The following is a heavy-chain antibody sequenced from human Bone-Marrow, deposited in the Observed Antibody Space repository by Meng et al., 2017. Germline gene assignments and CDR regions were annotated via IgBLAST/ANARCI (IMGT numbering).Heavy chain of an antibody. V-gene: IGHV4-31*01. CDR1: GGSISSGGYY. Sequence: VQLQESGPGLVKPSQTLSLTCTVSGGSISSGGYYWSWICQHPGKGLEWIGYIYYSGSTYYNPSLKSLVTISVDTSKNQFSLKLSSVTAADTAVYYCAREASPEYYFDYWGQGTLVTVSS. CDR3: AREASPEYYFDY. D-gene: IGHD1-14*01. J-gene: IGHJ4*02. CDR2: IYYSGST.